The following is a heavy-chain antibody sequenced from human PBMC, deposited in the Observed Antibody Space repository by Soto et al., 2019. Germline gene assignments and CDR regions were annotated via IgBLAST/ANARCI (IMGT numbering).Heavy chain of an antibody. V-gene: IGHV1-18*01. CDR3: ASGTYSSSWYYFDY. D-gene: IGHD6-13*01. J-gene: IGHJ4*02. CDR2: ISAYNGNT. Sequence: ASVKVSCKASGYTFTSYGISWVRQAPGQGLEWMGWISAYNGNTNYAQKLQGRVTMTTDTSTSTAYMELRSLRSDDTAVYYCASGTYSSSWYYFDYWGQGTLVTVAS. CDR1: GYTFTSYG.